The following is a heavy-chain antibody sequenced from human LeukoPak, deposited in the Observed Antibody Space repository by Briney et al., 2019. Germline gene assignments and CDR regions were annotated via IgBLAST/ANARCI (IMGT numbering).Heavy chain of an antibody. CDR3: ARSYDRSGYYYYRPLPFDY. D-gene: IGHD3-22*01. CDR2: IDWEDDK. Sequence: ESGPALVKPTQTLTLTCTFSGFSLSTRGMCVSWIRQPPGKALEWLARIDWEDDKYYSTSLKTRLTISKDTSKNQVVLKMTNMDPVDTATYYCARSYDRSGYYYYRPLPFDYWGQGTLATVSS. CDR1: GFSLSTRGMC. J-gene: IGHJ4*02. V-gene: IGHV2-70*11.